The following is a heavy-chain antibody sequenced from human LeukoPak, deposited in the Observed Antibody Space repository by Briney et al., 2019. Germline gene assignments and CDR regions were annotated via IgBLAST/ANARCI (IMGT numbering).Heavy chain of an antibody. CDR3: ARDPKMAAPPGIHFDWLSSDNYYYGMDV. V-gene: IGHV4-59*12. D-gene: IGHD3-9*01. J-gene: IGHJ6*02. CDR1: GDSISPYY. Sequence: PSETLSLTCTVSGDSISPYYWHWIRQPPGKGLEWIGHIYYSGSTNYNPSLKSRVTISTDTSKNQFSLKLSSVTAADTAVYYCARDPKMAAPPGIHFDWLSSDNYYYGMDVWGQGTTVTVSS. CDR2: IYYSGST.